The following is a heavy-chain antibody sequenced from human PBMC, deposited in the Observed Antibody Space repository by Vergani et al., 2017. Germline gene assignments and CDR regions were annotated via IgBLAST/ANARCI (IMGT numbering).Heavy chain of an antibody. Sequence: QVQLQQWGAGLLQPSETLSLTCAVYGGSFSGYYWSWIRQPPGKGLEWIGEINHSGSTNYNPSLKSRVTISVDTSKNQFSLKLSSVTAADTAVYYCARGRGKKGGGSVMDVWGKGTTVTVSS. J-gene: IGHJ6*03. V-gene: IGHV4-34*01. CDR1: GGSFSGYY. CDR2: INHSGST. D-gene: IGHD2-15*01. CDR3: ARGRGKKGGGSVMDV.